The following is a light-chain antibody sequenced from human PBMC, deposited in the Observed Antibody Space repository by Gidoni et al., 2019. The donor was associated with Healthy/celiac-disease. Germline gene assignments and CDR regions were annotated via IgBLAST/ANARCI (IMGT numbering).Light chain of an antibody. CDR1: QSVSSY. CDR2: DAS. J-gene: IGKJ2*01. CDR3: QQRSNWPRGT. V-gene: IGKV3-11*01. Sequence: EIVLTQSPATLSLSPGERATLSCRASQSVSSYLAWYQQKPGQAPRLLIYDASNRATGIPARFSGSWSGTDFTLTISSLEPEDFAVYYCQQRSNWPRGTFXQXTKLEIK.